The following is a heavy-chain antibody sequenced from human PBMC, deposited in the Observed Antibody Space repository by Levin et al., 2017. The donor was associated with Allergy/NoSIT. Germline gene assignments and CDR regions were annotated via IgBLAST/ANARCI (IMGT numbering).Heavy chain of an antibody. CDR2: INHSGST. CDR1: GGSFSGYY. D-gene: IGHD3-16*02. J-gene: IGHJ5*02. V-gene: IGHV4-34*01. Sequence: ESLKISCAVYGGSFSGYYWSWIRQPPGKGLEWIGEINHSGSTNYNPSLKSRVTISVDTSKNQFSLKLSSVTAADTAVYYCARVIVQYWFDPWGQGTLVTVSS. CDR3: ARVIVQYWFDP.